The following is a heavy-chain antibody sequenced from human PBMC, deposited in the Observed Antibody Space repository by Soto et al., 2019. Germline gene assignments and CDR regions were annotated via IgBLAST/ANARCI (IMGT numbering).Heavy chain of an antibody. J-gene: IGHJ4*02. Sequence: ASVKVSCKASGYTFTSYYMHWVRQAPGQGLEWMGIINPSGGSTSYAQKFQGRVTMTRDTSTSTVYMELSSLRSEDTAVYYCAREPLPSGSYSIFDYWGQGTLVTVHS. CDR1: GYTFTSYY. CDR3: AREPLPSGSYSIFDY. D-gene: IGHD1-26*01. CDR2: INPSGGST. V-gene: IGHV1-46*01.